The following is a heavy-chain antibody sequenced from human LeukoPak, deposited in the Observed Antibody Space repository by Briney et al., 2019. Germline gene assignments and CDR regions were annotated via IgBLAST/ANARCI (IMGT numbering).Heavy chain of an antibody. CDR3: AKDSARWLQSYFDH. CDR2: VRYDESNK. J-gene: IGHJ4*02. Sequence: GGSLRLSCAASGFIFSNYGIHWVRQAPGKGLEWVSFVRYDESNKYYADSVKGRFTISRDNSKNTVYLQMNSLRPEHTAVYYCAKDSARWLQSYFDHWGQGTLVTVSS. CDR1: GFIFSNYG. D-gene: IGHD5-24*01. V-gene: IGHV3-30*02.